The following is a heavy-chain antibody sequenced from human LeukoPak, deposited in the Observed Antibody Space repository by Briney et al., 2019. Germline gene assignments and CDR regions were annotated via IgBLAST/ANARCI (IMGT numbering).Heavy chain of an antibody. D-gene: IGHD6-13*01. Sequence: ASVKVSCKASGYTFNTYEIAWVRQAPGQGLEWMGWINTYNGNTNYAQKVKGRVTMTTDTSTSTGYMELRNLRSDDTAVYYCARLAVGSSWFHDYWGQGTLVTVSS. J-gene: IGHJ4*02. CDR2: INTYNGNT. V-gene: IGHV1-18*01. CDR3: ARLAVGSSWFHDY. CDR1: GYTFNTYE.